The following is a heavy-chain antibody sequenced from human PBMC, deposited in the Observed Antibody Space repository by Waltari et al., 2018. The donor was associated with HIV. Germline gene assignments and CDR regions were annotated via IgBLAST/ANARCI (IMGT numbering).Heavy chain of an antibody. D-gene: IGHD1-7*01. CDR3: AKGSGGDWNYFGDFDY. CDR2: ISWNRDYT. Sequence: EVQLVESGGGLVQPGRSLRLSCAASGFTFDEEGGHWVRQAPGKGLEWVSGISWNRDYTGYADSVKGRFTISRDNAKNSLYLQMNSLRAEDTALYYCAKGSGGDWNYFGDFDYWGQGTLVTVSS. V-gene: IGHV3-9*01. CDR1: GFTFDEEG. J-gene: IGHJ4*02.